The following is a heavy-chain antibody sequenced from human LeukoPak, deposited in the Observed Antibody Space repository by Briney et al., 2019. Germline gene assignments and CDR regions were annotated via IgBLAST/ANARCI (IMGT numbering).Heavy chain of an antibody. Sequence: KPSETLSPTCAVYGGSFSGYYWSWIRQPPRKGLEWSGEINHSGSTNYNPSLKSRGTISVDTSKNQFSLKLSSVTAADTAVYYCARRPGYSSGWYHYWGQGTLVTVSS. CDR1: GGSFSGYY. CDR2: INHSGST. CDR3: ARRPGYSSGWYHY. J-gene: IGHJ4*02. D-gene: IGHD6-19*01. V-gene: IGHV4-34*01.